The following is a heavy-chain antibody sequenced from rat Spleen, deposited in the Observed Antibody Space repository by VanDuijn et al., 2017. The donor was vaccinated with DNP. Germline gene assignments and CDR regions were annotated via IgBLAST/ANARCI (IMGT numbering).Heavy chain of an antibody. D-gene: IGHD1-7*01. J-gene: IGHJ2*01. Sequence: EVQLQESGSGLVKPSQSLSLTCSVTGYSITTNFWGWIRKFPGNKMEYIGHISYSGSTNYNPSLKSQISITRDTSKNHFFLQLNSVTTEDTATYYCARWTRYFDSWGQGVLVTVSS. CDR1: GYSITTNF. CDR3: ARWTRYFDS. CDR2: ISYSGST. V-gene: IGHV3-1*01.